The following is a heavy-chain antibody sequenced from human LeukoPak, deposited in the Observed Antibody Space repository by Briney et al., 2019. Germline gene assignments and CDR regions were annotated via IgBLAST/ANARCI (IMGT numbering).Heavy chain of an antibody. CDR2: IYYSGST. CDR1: GGSISSYY. CDR3: ARVGPTYYDILTGSIREGHYFDY. V-gene: IGHV4-59*01. Sequence: SETLSLTCTVSGGSISSYYWSWIRQPPGKGLEWIGYIYYSGSTNYNPSPKSRVTISVDTSKNQFSLKLSSVTAADTAVYYCARVGPTYYDILTGSIREGHYFDYWGQGTLVTVSS. J-gene: IGHJ4*02. D-gene: IGHD3-9*01.